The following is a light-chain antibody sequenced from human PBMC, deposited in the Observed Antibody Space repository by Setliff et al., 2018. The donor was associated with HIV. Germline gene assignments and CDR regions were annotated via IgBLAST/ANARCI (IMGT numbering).Light chain of an antibody. CDR3: SSHGGSNDFYV. CDR2: EVD. CDR1: SSDVGDCNC. Sequence: QSVLTQPPSASGSPGQSVTISCTGTSSDVGDCNCVSWYQQHPGKAPKLVIYEVDKRPSGVPDRFSGSKSGNTASLTVSGLQAEDEADYYCSSHGGSNDFYVFGTGTKVTV. V-gene: IGLV2-8*01. J-gene: IGLJ1*01.